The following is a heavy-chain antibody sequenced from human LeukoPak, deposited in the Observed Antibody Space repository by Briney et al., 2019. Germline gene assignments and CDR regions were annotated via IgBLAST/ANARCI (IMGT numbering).Heavy chain of an antibody. V-gene: IGHV4-39*01. Sequence: PSETLSLTCTVSGGSISSSSYYWGWIRQPPGKGLEWIGSIYYSGSTYYNPSLKSRVTISVDTSKNQFSLKLSPVTAADTAVYYCAGIAVAGGVSLFDPLGQGTLVTVSS. CDR2: IYYSGST. J-gene: IGHJ5*02. D-gene: IGHD6-19*01. CDR3: AGIAVAGGVSLFDP. CDR1: GGSISSSSYY.